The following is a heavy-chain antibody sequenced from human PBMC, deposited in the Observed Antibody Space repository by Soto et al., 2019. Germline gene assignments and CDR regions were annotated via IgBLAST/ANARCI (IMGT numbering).Heavy chain of an antibody. D-gene: IGHD3-3*01. Sequence: SLRLSCAASGFTFSSYGMHWVRQAPGKGLEWVAVISYDGSNKYYADSVKGRFTISRDNSKNTLYLQMNSLRAEDTAVYYCAKDRDYDFWSGRASYYYYGMDVWGQGTTVTVSS. CDR2: ISYDGSNK. CDR3: AKDRDYDFWSGRASYYYYGMDV. J-gene: IGHJ6*02. CDR1: GFTFSSYG. V-gene: IGHV3-30*18.